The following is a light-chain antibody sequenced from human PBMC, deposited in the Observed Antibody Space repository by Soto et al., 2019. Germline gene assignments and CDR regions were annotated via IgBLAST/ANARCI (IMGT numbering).Light chain of an antibody. J-gene: IGLJ2*01. CDR1: SSDVGGYNY. CDR3: SSYAGSNNYVV. V-gene: IGLV2-8*01. Sequence: QSVLTQPPSASGSPGQSVTISCTATSSDVGGYNYVSWYQQHPGKAPKLMIYEVSKRPSGVPDRFSGSKSGNTASLTVSGLQAEDEADYYCSSYAGSNNYVVFGGGTKLTVL. CDR2: EVS.